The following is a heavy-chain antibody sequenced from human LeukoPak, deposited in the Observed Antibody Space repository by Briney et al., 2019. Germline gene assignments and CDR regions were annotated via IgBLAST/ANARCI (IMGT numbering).Heavy chain of an antibody. CDR3: ARDDYGDPNHDY. V-gene: IGHV3-23*01. Sequence: GGSLRLSCAASGFTFSSYAMSWVREAPGKGLEWVSAISGSGGSTYYADSVKGRFTISRDNSKNTLYLQMNSLRAEDTAVYYCARDDYGDPNHDYWGQGTLVTVSS. CDR2: ISGSGGST. D-gene: IGHD4-17*01. J-gene: IGHJ4*02. CDR1: GFTFSSYA.